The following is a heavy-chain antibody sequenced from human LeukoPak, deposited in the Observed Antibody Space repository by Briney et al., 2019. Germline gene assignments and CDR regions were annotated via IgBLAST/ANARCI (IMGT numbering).Heavy chain of an antibody. D-gene: IGHD3-22*01. CDR2: IYYSGST. CDR1: GGSISSYY. CDR3: ARAGGGYDSSGYYHTGPIDY. J-gene: IGHJ4*02. V-gene: IGHV4-59*01. Sequence: KASETLSLTCTVSGGSISSYYWSWIRQPPGKGLEWIGYIYYSGSTNYNPSLKSRVTISVDTSKIQFSLKLSSVTAADTAVYYCARAGGGYDSSGYYHTGPIDYWGQGTLVTVSS.